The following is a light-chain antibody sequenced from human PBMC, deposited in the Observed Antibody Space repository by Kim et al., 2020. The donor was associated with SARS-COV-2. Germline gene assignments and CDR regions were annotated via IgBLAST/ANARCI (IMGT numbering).Light chain of an antibody. V-gene: IGLV1-44*01. CDR3: AAWDDSLNGHV. Sequence: QSVLTQPPSASGAPGQRVTISCSGSSSNIGSNSVNWYEQVPGTAPTLLIYSTNQRPSGVPDRFSGSKSGTSASLAIIGLQSDDEADYYCAAWDDSLNGHVFGTGTKVTVL. CDR2: STN. J-gene: IGLJ1*01. CDR1: SSNIGSNS.